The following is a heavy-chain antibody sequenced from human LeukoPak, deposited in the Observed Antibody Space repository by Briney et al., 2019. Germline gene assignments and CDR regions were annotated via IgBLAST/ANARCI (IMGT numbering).Heavy chain of an antibody. Sequence: PSQTLSLTCTVSGGSISSGSYYWSWIRQPPGKGLEWIGYIYYSGSTNYNPSLKSRVTISVDTSKNQFSLKLSSVTAADTAVYYCARDRARRGSWFDPWGQGTLVTVSS. D-gene: IGHD2-15*01. CDR2: IYYSGST. J-gene: IGHJ5*02. V-gene: IGHV4-61*01. CDR1: GGSISSGSYY. CDR3: ARDRARRGSWFDP.